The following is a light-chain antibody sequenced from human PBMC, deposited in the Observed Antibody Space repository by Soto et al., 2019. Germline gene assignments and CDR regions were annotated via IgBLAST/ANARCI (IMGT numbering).Light chain of an antibody. CDR2: AAS. V-gene: IGKV1-39*01. CDR1: QSISSC. J-gene: IGKJ1*01. Sequence: DIQMTQSPSSLSASVGDRVTITCRASQSISSCLNWYQQKPGKAPKLLIYAASSLQSGVPSRFSGSGSGTDFTLTISSLQPEDFATYYCQQSYSTLWTLGQGPKVDIK. CDR3: QQSYSTLWT.